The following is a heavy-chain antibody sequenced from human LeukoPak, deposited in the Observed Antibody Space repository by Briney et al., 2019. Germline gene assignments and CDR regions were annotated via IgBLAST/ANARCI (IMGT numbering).Heavy chain of an antibody. CDR1: GISFSSYW. D-gene: IGHD3-22*01. CDR3: ASSHDSSGND. CDR2: IKYHGTHK. J-gene: IGHJ4*02. Sequence: PGGSLRLSCVASGISFSSYWMAWVRQAPGKGLEWVANIKYHGTHKFYAGSVKGRFTISRDNAKNSLFLEMNSLTVDDTAVYFCASSHDSSGNDWGQGTLVTVSS. V-gene: IGHV3-7*01.